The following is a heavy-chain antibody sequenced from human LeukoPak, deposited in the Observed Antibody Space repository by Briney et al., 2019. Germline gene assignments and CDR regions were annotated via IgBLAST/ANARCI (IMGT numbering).Heavy chain of an antibody. CDR3: AKGGSSYSEMDY. J-gene: IGHJ4*02. D-gene: IGHD4-11*01. CDR2: IKQDGSEK. CDR1: RFTFSSYW. V-gene: IGHV3-7*03. Sequence: PGGSLRLSCAASRFTFSSYWMSWVRQAPGKGLEWVANIKQDGSEKYYVDSVKGRFTISRDNAKNSLYLQMNSLRADDTAVYYCAKGGSSYSEMDYWGQGTLVTVSS.